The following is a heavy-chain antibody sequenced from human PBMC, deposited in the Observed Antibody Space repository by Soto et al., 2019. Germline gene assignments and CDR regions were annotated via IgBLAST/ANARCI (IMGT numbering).Heavy chain of an antibody. CDR3: ARDPNDVGGFDY. CDR1: GGSVSSGSYY. D-gene: IGHD1-1*01. J-gene: IGHJ4*02. Sequence: SETLSLTCTVSGGSVSSGSYYWSWIRQPPGKGLEWIGYIYYSGSTNYNPSLKSRVTISVDTSKNQFSLKLSSVTAADTAVYYCARDPNDVGGFDYWGQGTLVTVSS. CDR2: IYYSGST. V-gene: IGHV4-61*01.